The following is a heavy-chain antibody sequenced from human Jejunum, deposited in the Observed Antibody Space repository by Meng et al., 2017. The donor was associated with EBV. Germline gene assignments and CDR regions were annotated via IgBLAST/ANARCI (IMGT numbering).Heavy chain of an antibody. CDR3: AHSPMRTSSSGYPRGFDY. J-gene: IGHJ4*02. CDR2: IYWDDDK. D-gene: IGHD5-12*01. V-gene: IGHV2-5*02. Sequence: ITVKALCPSPVKPPHTLTLAVSFTGFSPTTSGGGVGWRRQPPGKAPGWLALIYWDDDKRYSPSLKSRLTITKDTSNNQVVLTMTNMDPVDTGTYFCAHSPMRTSSSGYPRGFDYWGQGTLVTVSS. CDR1: GFSPTTSGGG.